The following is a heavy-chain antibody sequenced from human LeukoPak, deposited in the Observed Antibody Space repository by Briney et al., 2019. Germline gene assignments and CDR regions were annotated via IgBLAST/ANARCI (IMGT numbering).Heavy chain of an antibody. J-gene: IGHJ3*02. V-gene: IGHV3-30*02. Sequence: GGSLRLSCAASGFTFSSYGMHWVRQAPGKGLEWVAFIRYDGSNKYYADSVKGRFTISRDNSKNTLYLQMNSLRAEDTAVYYCARVRVFMIGYGSPGAFDIWGQGTMVTVSS. D-gene: IGHD3-10*01. CDR1: GFTFSSYG. CDR3: ARVRVFMIGYGSPGAFDI. CDR2: IRYDGSNK.